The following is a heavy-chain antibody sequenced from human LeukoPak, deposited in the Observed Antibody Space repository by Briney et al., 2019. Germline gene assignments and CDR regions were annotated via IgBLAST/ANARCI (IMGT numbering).Heavy chain of an antibody. CDR1: GGTFSSYA. Sequence: SVKVSCKASGGTFSSYAISWVRQAPGQGLEWMGGIIPIFGTANYAQKFQGRVTITADESTSTAYMELSSLRSEDTAVYYCAVQLWSNYYYYGMDVWGQGTTVTVSS. CDR2: IIPIFGTA. V-gene: IGHV1-69*13. CDR3: AVQLWSNYYYYGMDV. J-gene: IGHJ6*02. D-gene: IGHD5-18*01.